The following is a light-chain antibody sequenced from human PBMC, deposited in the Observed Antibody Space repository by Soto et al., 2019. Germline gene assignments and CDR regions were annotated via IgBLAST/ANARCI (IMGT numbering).Light chain of an antibody. V-gene: IGKV3D-15*01. Sequence: IVMTQSPATLSVSPVERATLSCRAGQTIYSNVAWYQQRPGQAPRLLIYRASTRATGFPARFSGSGSGTEFTLTISRLEPEDFAVFYCQQYGSSPRTCGQGTKVDIK. CDR3: QQYGSSPRT. CDR2: RAS. CDR1: QTIYSN. J-gene: IGKJ1*01.